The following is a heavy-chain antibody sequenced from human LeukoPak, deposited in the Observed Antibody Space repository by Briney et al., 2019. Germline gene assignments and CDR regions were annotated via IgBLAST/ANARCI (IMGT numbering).Heavy chain of an antibody. CDR1: GGTFSSYA. CDR3: ARVYSSSSYFDY. CDR2: IIPILGIA. Sequence: GASVTVSCKASGGTFSSYAISWVRQAPGQGLEWMGRIIPILGIANYAQKVQGRVTITADKSTSTAYMELSSLRSEDTAVYYCARVYSSSSYFDYWGQGTLVTVSS. D-gene: IGHD6-6*01. J-gene: IGHJ4*02. V-gene: IGHV1-69*04.